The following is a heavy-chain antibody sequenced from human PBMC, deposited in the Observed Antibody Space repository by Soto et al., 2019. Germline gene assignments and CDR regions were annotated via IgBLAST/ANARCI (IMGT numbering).Heavy chain of an antibody. CDR1: GGSFSGYY. CDR3: ARERRRIVATIKGYFDY. J-gene: IGHJ4*02. D-gene: IGHD5-12*01. Sequence: PSETLSLTCAVYGGSFSGYYWSWIRQPPGKGLEWIGEINHSGSTNYNPSLKSRVTISVDTSKNQFSLKLSSVTAADTAVYYCARERRRIVATIKGYFDYWGQGTLVTVSS. CDR2: INHSGST. V-gene: IGHV4-34*01.